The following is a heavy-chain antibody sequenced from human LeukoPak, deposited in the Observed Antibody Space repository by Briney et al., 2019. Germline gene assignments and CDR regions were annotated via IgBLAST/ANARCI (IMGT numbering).Heavy chain of an antibody. CDR2: IYYSGST. CDR1: GGSISSYY. D-gene: IGHD1-26*01. CDR3: ARALVGATPWDFDY. J-gene: IGHJ4*02. V-gene: IGHV4-59*01. Sequence: SETLSLTCTVSGGSISSYYRSWIRQPPGKGLEWIGYIYYSGSTNYNPSLKSRVTISVDTSKNQFSLKLSSVTAADTAVYYCARALVGATPWDFDYWGQGTLVTVSS.